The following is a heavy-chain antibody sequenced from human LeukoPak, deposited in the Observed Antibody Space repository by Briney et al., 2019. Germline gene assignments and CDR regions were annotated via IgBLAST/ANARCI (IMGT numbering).Heavy chain of an antibody. V-gene: IGHV4-59*01. J-gene: IGHJ4*02. CDR1: GGSISSYY. CDR2: IYYSGST. Sequence: SETLIVTCTVSGGSISSYYWSWIRQPPGKGLEWIGYIYYSGSTNYNPSLKSRVTISVDTSKNQFSLKLSSVTAADTAVYYCARDQVKGYFWYWGRGTLVTVSS. D-gene: IGHD1-26*01. CDR3: ARDQVKGYFWY.